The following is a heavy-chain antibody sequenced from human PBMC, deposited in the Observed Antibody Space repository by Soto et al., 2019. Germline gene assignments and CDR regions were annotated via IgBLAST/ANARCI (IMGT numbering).Heavy chain of an antibody. V-gene: IGHV4-59*08. CDR2: IYYGGST. Sequence: QVHLQESGPGLVKPSETLSLTCTVSVDSISTDYWSWIRQSPGKGLEWIGFIYYGGSTNYNPSLKSRVTISVDTPKNQFSLKLSSVTAADTAVYYCAKNWNWGSLVHWGQGTLVTVSS. CDR3: AKNWNWGSLVH. D-gene: IGHD7-27*01. J-gene: IGHJ4*02. CDR1: VDSISTDY.